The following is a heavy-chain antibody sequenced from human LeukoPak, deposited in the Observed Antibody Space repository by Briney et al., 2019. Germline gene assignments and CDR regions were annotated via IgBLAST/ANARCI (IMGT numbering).Heavy chain of an antibody. Sequence: GRSLRLSCAASGFTFSSYGMHWVRQAPGKGLEWVAVIWYDGSQKYYADSVKGRFTISRDNSKNTLYLQMNSLRAEDTAVYYCARPYCSSSNCPGWFDPWGQGTLVTVSP. J-gene: IGHJ5*02. CDR2: IWYDGSQK. CDR3: ARPYCSSSNCPGWFDP. V-gene: IGHV3-33*08. CDR1: GFTFSSYG. D-gene: IGHD2-2*01.